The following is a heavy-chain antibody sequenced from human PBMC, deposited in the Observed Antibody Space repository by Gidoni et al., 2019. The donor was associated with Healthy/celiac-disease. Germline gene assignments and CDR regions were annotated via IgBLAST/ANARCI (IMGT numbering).Heavy chain of an antibody. V-gene: IGHV3-23*01. D-gene: IGHD2-2*01. CDR1: GLTFRSYA. CDR2: ISGSGGST. Sequence: EVQLLESGGGLVQPGGSLRLSCAASGLTFRSYAMSWVRQAPGKGLEWVSAISGSGGSTYYADSVKGRFTISRDNSKNTLYLQMNSLRAEDTAVYYCAKDSKGNGDFDYWGQGTLVTVSS. J-gene: IGHJ4*02. CDR3: AKDSKGNGDFDY.